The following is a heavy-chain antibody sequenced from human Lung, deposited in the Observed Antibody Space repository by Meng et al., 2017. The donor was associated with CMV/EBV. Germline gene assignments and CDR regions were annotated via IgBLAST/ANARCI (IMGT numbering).Heavy chain of an antibody. V-gene: IGHV3-21*01. CDR2: ISSSSIHI. J-gene: IGHJ4*02. CDR3: ARGRGYCSSTNCYQNFDY. D-gene: IGHD2-2*01. CDR1: GFIFSDYS. Sequence: GWSLRLXCTASGFIFSDYSMSWVRQAPGKGLEWVSSISSSSIHIYYADSTKGRFTISRDNAKKSLYLQMNSLRAEDTAVYYCARGRGYCSSTNCYQNFDYWXPG.